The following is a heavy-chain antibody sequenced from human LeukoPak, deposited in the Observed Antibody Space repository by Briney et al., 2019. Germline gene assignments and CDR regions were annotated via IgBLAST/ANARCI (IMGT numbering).Heavy chain of an antibody. Sequence: ASVKVSCKASGYTFTGYYMHWVRQAPGQGLEWMGWINPNSGGTNYAQKFQGRVTMTRDTSISTAYMELSRLRSDDTAVYYCARATYYYDSSGYYSEYYFDYWGQGTLVTVSS. CDR3: ARATYYYDSSGYYSEYYFDY. CDR2: INPNSGGT. D-gene: IGHD3-22*01. V-gene: IGHV1-2*02. J-gene: IGHJ4*02. CDR1: GYTFTGYY.